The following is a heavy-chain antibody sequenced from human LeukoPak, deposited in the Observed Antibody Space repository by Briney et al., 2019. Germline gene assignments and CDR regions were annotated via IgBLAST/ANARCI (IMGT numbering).Heavy chain of an antibody. CDR1: GGSFSGYY. CDR3: ARASPENDFFDC. D-gene: IGHD3-3*01. Sequence: TSETLSLTCAVYGGSFSGYYWSWIRQPPGKGLEWIGEINHSGSTNYNPSLKSRVTISVDTSKNQFSLKLSSVTAADTAVYYCARASPENDFFDCWGQGTLVTVSS. J-gene: IGHJ4*02. CDR2: INHSGST. V-gene: IGHV4-34*01.